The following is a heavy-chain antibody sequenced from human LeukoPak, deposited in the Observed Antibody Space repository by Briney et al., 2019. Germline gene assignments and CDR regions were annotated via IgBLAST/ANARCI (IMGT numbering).Heavy chain of an antibody. CDR2: ISAYNGNT. D-gene: IGHD6-13*01. CDR3: ARGDSSSWYNPINWFDP. CDR1: GYTFTSYG. J-gene: IGHJ5*02. Sequence: ASVKVSCKASGYTFTSYGISWVRQAPGEGLEWMGWISAYNGNTNYAQKLQGRVTMTTDTSTSTAYMELRSLRSDDTAVYYCARGDSSSWYNPINWFDPWGQGTLVTVSS. V-gene: IGHV1-18*01.